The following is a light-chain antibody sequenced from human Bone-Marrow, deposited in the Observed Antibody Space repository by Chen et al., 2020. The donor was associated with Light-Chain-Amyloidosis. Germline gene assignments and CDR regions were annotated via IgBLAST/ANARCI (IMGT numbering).Light chain of an antibody. CDR2: RDT. Sequence: SSQLTQPPSAPVSPGHTPRIPCPGDDLPTKYAYWYQQKPGQAPVLVIHRDTERPSGISERFSGSSSGTTATLTISGVQAEDEADYHCQSADSSGTYEVIFGGGTKLTVL. V-gene: IGLV3-25*03. J-gene: IGLJ2*01. CDR3: QSADSSGTYEVI. CDR1: DLPTKY.